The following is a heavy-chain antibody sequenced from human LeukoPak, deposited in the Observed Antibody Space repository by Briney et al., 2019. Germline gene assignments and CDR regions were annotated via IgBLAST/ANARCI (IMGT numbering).Heavy chain of an antibody. CDR1: GFTFSSNA. V-gene: IGHV3-23*01. CDR3: AKEGITMVRGVITYFDY. D-gene: IGHD3-10*01. J-gene: IGHJ4*02. Sequence: GGSPRLSCTASGFTFSSNAMNWVRQAPGKGLEWVSAISGSGGSTYYADSVKGRFTISRDNSKNTLYLQMNSLRAEDTAVYYCAKEGITMVRGVITYFDYWGQGTLVTVSS. CDR2: ISGSGGST.